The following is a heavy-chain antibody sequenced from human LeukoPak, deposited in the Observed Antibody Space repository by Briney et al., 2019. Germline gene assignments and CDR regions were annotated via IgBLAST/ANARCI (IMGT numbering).Heavy chain of an antibody. CDR3: ARLDTALVSYYYYFMDV. CDR1: GFTVSSNY. Sequence: GGSLRLSCAASGFTVSSNYMSWVRQAPGKGLEWVSLIYSGGSTYYADSVKGRFTISRDNSKNTLYLQMNSLRAEDTAVYYCARLDTALVSYYYYFMDVWGKGTTVTVSS. V-gene: IGHV3-53*01. D-gene: IGHD5-18*01. CDR2: IYSGGST. J-gene: IGHJ6*03.